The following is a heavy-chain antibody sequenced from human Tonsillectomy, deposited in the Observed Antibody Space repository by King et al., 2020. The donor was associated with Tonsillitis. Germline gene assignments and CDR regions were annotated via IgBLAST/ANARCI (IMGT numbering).Heavy chain of an antibody. CDR1: GFTFSTYA. CDR2: ISGSGGST. Sequence: VQLVESGGGFVQPGGSLRLSCAASGFTFSTYAMSWVRQAPGKGLEWVSAISGSGGSTYYADSVRGRFTISRDKSKNTLYLQMSSLRADDTAVYYCASQWELSSEAKYFDYWGQGTLVTVSS. CDR3: ASQWELSSEAKYFDY. J-gene: IGHJ4*02. V-gene: IGHV3-23*04. D-gene: IGHD1-26*01.